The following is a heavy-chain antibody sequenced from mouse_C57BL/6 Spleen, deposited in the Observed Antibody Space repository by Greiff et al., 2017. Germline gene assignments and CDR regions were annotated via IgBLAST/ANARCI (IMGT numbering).Heavy chain of an antibody. CDR2: INPGSGGT. J-gene: IGHJ2*01. CDR3: ARRGSSYCYFDY. CDR1: GYAFTNYL. V-gene: IGHV1-54*01. Sequence: VQRVESGAELVRPGTSVKVSCKASGYAFTNYLIEWVKQRPGQGLEWIGVINPGSGGTNYNEKFKGKATLTADKSSSTAYMQLSSLTSEDSAVYFCARRGSSYCYFDYWGQGTTLTVSS. D-gene: IGHD1-1*01.